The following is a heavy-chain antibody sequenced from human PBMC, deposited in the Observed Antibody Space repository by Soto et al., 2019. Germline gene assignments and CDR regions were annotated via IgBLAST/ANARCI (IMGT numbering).Heavy chain of an antibody. CDR2: IWYDGSNK. J-gene: IGHJ6*02. V-gene: IGHV3-33*01. CDR1: GFTFSSYG. D-gene: IGHD3-22*01. CDR3: ARELTHITTMTLGGMDV. Sequence: GGSLRLSCAASGFTFSSYGMHWVRQAPGKGLEWVAVIWYDGSNKYYADSVKGRFTISRDNSKNTLYLHMNSLRADDTAVYYCARELTHITTMTLGGMDVWGQGTTVTVSS.